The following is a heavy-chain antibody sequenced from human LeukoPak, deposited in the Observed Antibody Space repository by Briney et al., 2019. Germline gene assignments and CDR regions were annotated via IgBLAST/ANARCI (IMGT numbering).Heavy chain of an antibody. D-gene: IGHD3-3*01. CDR3: AEPTLHDFWSRGAAFDI. CDR1: GFTFSSYA. J-gene: IGHJ3*02. Sequence: PGGSLRLSCAASGFTFSSYAMSWVRQAPGKGLEWVSAISGSGGSTYYADSVKGRFTISRDNSKSTLYLQKNSLRAEDTPVYYCAEPTLHDFWSRGAAFDIWGQGTMVTVPS. V-gene: IGHV3-23*01. CDR2: ISGSGGST.